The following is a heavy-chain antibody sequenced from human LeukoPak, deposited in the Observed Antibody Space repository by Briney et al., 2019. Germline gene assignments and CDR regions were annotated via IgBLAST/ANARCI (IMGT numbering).Heavy chain of an antibody. CDR2: IIPIFGTA. Sequence: SVKVSCKASGGTFSSYAISWVRQAPGQGLEWMGGIIPIFGTANYAQKFQGRVTITADESTSTAYLELSSLRSEDTAVYYCARVVTRRNFWSGYYHDCWGQGTLVTVSS. V-gene: IGHV1-69*01. CDR3: ARVVTRRNFWSGYYHDC. D-gene: IGHD3-3*01. J-gene: IGHJ4*02. CDR1: GGTFSSYA.